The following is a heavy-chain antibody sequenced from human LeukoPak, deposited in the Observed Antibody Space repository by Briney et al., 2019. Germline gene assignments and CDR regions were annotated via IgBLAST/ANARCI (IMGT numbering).Heavy chain of an antibody. CDR2: MFYSGKT. CDR1: GVSISSNY. V-gene: IGHV4-59*01. J-gene: IGHJ6*03. CDR3: ARAASLWYYYMDV. Sequence: SETLSLTCTVSGVSISSNYWSWIRQSPGRGLEWIGYMFYSGKTNYNPSLKSRVTISVDTSKNQFSLKLSSVTAADTAVYYCARAASLWYYYMDVWGKGTTVTVSS. D-gene: IGHD2-2*01.